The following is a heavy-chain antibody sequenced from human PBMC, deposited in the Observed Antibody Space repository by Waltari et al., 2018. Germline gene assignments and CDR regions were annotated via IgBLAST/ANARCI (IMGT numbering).Heavy chain of an antibody. V-gene: IGHV4-4*07. J-gene: IGHJ5*02. Sequence: QVQLQASGPGLVKPSETLSLTRPVPGGSISSYYWTWIRQPAGKGLEWIGRIYTSGSTNYNPSLKSRVTMSVDTSKNQFSLKLSSVTAADTAVYYCARERGTMVRSTLNWFDPWGQGTLVTVSS. CDR3: ARERGTMVRSTLNWFDP. CDR1: GGSISSYY. D-gene: IGHD3-10*01. CDR2: IYTSGST.